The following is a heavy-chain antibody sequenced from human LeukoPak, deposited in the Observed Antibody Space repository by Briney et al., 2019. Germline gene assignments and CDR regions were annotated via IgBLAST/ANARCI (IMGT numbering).Heavy chain of an antibody. D-gene: IGHD3-10*01. V-gene: IGHV4-39*01. Sequence: SETLSLTCTVSGGSISSSSYYWGWIRQSPGKGLEWIGSMYYSGSSYYNSSLKSRVTIFVDTSKNQFSLQLSSVTATDTAVYYCARVMVRGVSFFDYWGQGTLVAVSS. CDR1: GGSISSSSYY. CDR2: MYYSGSS. CDR3: ARVMVRGVSFFDY. J-gene: IGHJ4*02.